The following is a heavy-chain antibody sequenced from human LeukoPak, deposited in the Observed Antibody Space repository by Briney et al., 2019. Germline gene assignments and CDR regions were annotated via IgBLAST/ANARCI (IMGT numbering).Heavy chain of an antibody. Sequence: ASVKASCKASGYIFTNYGISWVRQAPGQGLEWMGWISSYTGNTKYAQKLQGRVTMTTDTSTSTAYMELRSLRSDDTAVYYCARGFTHRMYYYAGGDAFDIWGQGTMVTVSS. CDR1: GYIFTNYG. V-gene: IGHV1-18*01. D-gene: IGHD3-10*01. J-gene: IGHJ3*02. CDR3: ARGFTHRMYYYAGGDAFDI. CDR2: ISSYTGNT.